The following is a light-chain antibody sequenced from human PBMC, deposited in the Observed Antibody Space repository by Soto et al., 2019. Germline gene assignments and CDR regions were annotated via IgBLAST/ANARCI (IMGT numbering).Light chain of an antibody. V-gene: IGKV3-15*01. Sequence: EMVLTQSQATLSVFPGEGATLSCRASRSISSNFAWYQQKPGQAPRLLIYAASTRATGIPVRFSGSGSETEFTLTIRSLQSEDSALYYCHQYNNWPWTFGQGTKVDIK. J-gene: IGKJ1*01. CDR1: RSISSN. CDR2: AAS. CDR3: HQYNNWPWT.